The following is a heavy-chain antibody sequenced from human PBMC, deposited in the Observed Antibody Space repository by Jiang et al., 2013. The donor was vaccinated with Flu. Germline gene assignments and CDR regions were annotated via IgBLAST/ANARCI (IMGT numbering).Heavy chain of an antibody. D-gene: IGHD6-19*01. CDR2: IYYSGST. Sequence: GPGLVKPSETLSLTCTVSGGSISSYYWSWIRQPPGKGLEWIGYIYYSGSTNYNPSLKSRVTISVDTSKNQFSLKLSSVTAADTAVYYCARLHSSGWFSYYYVRYGRRGAKGHGHRLL. J-gene: IGHJ6*01. V-gene: IGHV4-59*01. CDR1: GGSISSYY. CDR3: ARLHSSGWFSYYYVRYGR.